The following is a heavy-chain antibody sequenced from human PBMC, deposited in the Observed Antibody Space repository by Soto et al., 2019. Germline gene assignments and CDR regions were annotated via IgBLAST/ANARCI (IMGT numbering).Heavy chain of an antibody. CDR1: GGSISSYY. CDR2: IYYSGST. V-gene: IGHV4-59*08. Sequence: SETLSLTCTVSGGSISSYYWSWIRQPPGKGLEWIGYIYYSGSTNYNPSLKSRVTISVDTSKNQFSLKLSSVTAADTAVYYCARHSDYGDYAIAFDIWGQGTMVTVS. D-gene: IGHD4-17*01. CDR3: ARHSDYGDYAIAFDI. J-gene: IGHJ3*02.